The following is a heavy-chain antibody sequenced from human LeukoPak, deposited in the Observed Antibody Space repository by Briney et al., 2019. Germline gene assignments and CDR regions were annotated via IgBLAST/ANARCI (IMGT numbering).Heavy chain of an antibody. CDR2: IYYSGTT. CDR1: GGSIGTYY. CDR3: ARSDRYYYGSDY. D-gene: IGHD3-10*01. V-gene: IGHV4-59*08. Sequence: PSETLSLTCSVSGGSIGTYYWSWIRQPPGKGLEWIGYIYYSGTTNYTPSLKSRVTISVDTSKNQFSLALSSVTAADTAIYYCARSDRYYYGSDYWGQGTLVTVSS. J-gene: IGHJ4*02.